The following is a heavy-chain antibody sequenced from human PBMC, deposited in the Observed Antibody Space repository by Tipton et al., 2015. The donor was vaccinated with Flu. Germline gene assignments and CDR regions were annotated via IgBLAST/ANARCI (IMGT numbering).Heavy chain of an antibody. V-gene: IGHV1-18*04. CDR1: GYTFTSYG. Sequence: QVQLVQSGAEVKKPGASVKVSCKASGYTFTSYGISWVRRAPGQGLEWMGWISAYNGNTNYAQKLQGRVTMTTDTSTSTAYMELRSLRSDDPAVYFCARDNGGEWELLHAFDIWGQGTMVTVSS. CDR2: ISAYNGNT. J-gene: IGHJ3*02. D-gene: IGHD1-26*01. CDR3: ARDNGGEWELLHAFDI.